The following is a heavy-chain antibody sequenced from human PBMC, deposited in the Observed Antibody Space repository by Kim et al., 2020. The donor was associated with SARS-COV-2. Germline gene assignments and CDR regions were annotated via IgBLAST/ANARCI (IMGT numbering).Heavy chain of an antibody. J-gene: IGHJ4*02. CDR2: ISYDGSSK. CDR3: AKLPSSGNDSVPRSLAEY. Sequence: GGSLRLSCSASGFTFSSYGMHWVRQAPGKGLEWVAVISYDGSSKYYADSVKGRFTISRDNSKNTLYLQMNSLRAEDTAVYYCAKLPSSGNDSVPRSLAEYWGQGTLVTVSS. V-gene: IGHV3-30*18. D-gene: IGHD5-12*01. CDR1: GFTFSSYG.